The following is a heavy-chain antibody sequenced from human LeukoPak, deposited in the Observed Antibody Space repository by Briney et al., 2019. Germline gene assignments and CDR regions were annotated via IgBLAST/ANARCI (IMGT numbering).Heavy chain of an antibody. V-gene: IGHV4-59*01. CDR1: GGSISSYY. D-gene: IGHD3-16*01. CDR2: IYYSGST. CDR3: ARTLSYGMDV. Sequence: SETLSLTCTVSGGSISSYYWSWIRQPPGKGLEWIGYIYYSGSTNYNPSLKSRVTISVDTSKNQFSLKLSFVTAADTAVYYCARTLSYGMDVWGQGTTVTVSS. J-gene: IGHJ6*02.